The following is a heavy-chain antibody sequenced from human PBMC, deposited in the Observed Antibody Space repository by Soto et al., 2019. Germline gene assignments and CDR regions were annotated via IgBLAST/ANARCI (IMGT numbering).Heavy chain of an antibody. Sequence: SETLSLTCAVSGGSISSSNWWSWVRQPPGKGLEWIGEIYHSGSTNYNPSLKSRVTISVDKSKNQFSLKLSSVTAADTAVYYCAREGYYDSSGYYVGHGTFLDYWGQGTLVTVSS. CDR1: GGSISSSNW. CDR2: IYHSGST. D-gene: IGHD3-22*01. CDR3: AREGYYDSSGYYVGHGTFLDY. V-gene: IGHV4-4*02. J-gene: IGHJ4*02.